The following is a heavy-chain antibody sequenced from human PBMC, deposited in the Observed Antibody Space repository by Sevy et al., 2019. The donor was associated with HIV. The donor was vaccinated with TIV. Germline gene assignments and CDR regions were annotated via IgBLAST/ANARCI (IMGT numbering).Heavy chain of an antibody. D-gene: IGHD3-16*02. J-gene: IGHJ3*02. CDR3: ARFLGYMGAFDI. Sequence: GSLRLSCAASGFTFSSYAMHWVRQAPGKGLEWVAVISYDGSNKYYADSVKGRFTISRDNSKNTLYLQMNSLRAEDTAVYYCARFLGYMGAFDIWGQGTMVTVSS. CDR1: GFTFSSYA. CDR2: ISYDGSNK. V-gene: IGHV3-30-3*01.